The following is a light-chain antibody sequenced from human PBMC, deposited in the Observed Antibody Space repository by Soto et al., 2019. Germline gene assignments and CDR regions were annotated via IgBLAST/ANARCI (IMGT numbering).Light chain of an antibody. V-gene: IGKV1-5*03. CDR2: KAS. CDR1: QSISSW. CDR3: QQYNSYSLT. J-gene: IGKJ4*01. Sequence: DIQMTQSPSTLSASVGDRVTITCRASQSISSWLAWYQQKPGKAPNLLIYKASSLESGVPSRFSGSGSGIVFTLTISCLQPDDFATYYCQQYNSYSLTFGGGTKVEIK.